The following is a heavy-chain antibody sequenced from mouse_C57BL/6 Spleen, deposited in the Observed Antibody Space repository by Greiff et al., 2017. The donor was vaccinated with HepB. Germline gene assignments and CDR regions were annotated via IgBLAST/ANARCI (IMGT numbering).Heavy chain of an antibody. Sequence: QVQLQQSGAELVRPGASVTLSCKASGYTFTDYEMHWVKQTPVHGLEWIGAIDPETGGTAYNQKFKGKAILTADKSSSTAYMELRSLTSEDSAVYYCTRNSPRFYYGSSYVLYYYAMDYWGQGTSVTVSS. J-gene: IGHJ4*01. CDR1: GYTFTDYE. V-gene: IGHV1-15*01. CDR2: IDPETGGT. CDR3: TRNSPRFYYGSSYVLYYYAMDY. D-gene: IGHD1-1*01.